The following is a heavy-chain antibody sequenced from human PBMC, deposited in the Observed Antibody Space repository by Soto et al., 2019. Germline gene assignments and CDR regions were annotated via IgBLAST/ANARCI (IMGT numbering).Heavy chain of an antibody. V-gene: IGHV3-23*01. Sequence: GGSLRLSCAASGFSFSNYAMSWVRQAPGKGLEWVSAISGTGGRTHHVDSVKGRFTISRDDSKNTLYLQMNSLRAEDTAVYYCARVVPAAMSVIYRYYMDVWGKGTTVTVSS. D-gene: IGHD2-2*01. CDR2: ISGTGGRT. J-gene: IGHJ6*03. CDR1: GFSFSNYA. CDR3: ARVVPAAMSVIYRYYMDV.